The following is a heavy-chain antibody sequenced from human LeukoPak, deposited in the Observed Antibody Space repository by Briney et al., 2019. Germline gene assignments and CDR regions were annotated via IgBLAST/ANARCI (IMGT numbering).Heavy chain of an antibody. CDR2: IYHSGST. CDR3: ASSSGWYGDYYYGMDV. J-gene: IGHJ6*02. D-gene: IGHD6-19*01. V-gene: IGHV4-30-2*01. CDR1: GGSISSGGYS. Sequence: SETLSLTCAVPGGSISSGGYSWSWIRQPPGKGLEWIGYIYHSGSTYYNPSLKSRVTISVDRSKNQFSLKLSSVTAADTAVYYCASSSGWYGDYYYGMDVWGQGTTVTVSS.